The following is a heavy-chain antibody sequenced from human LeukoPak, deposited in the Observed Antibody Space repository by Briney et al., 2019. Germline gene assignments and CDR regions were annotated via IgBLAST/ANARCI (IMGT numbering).Heavy chain of an antibody. CDR1: EFTFSNYA. V-gene: IGHV3-23*01. D-gene: IGHD6-19*01. CDR3: AKERVSSGWNPHWFDP. Sequence: GGSLRLSCAASEFTFSNYAMSWVRQAPGKGLEWVSDISGSGTTTNYADSVKGRFTISRDNSRNTLYLRMNSLRAEDTAVYYCAKERVSSGWNPHWFDPWGQGTLVTVSS. CDR2: ISGSGTTT. J-gene: IGHJ5*02.